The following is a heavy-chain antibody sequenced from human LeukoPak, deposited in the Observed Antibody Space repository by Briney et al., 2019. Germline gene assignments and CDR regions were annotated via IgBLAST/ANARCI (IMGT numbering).Heavy chain of an antibody. CDR3: AGVHCSSTSCYRPRGYFDY. CDR2: INHSGST. D-gene: IGHD2-2*01. CDR1: GGSFSGYY. Sequence: SETLSLTCAVYGGSFSGYYWSWIRQPPGKGLEWIGEINHSGSTNYNPSLKSRVTISVDTSKNQFSLKLSPVTAADTAVYYCAGVHCSSTSCYRPRGYFDYWGQGTLVTVSS. V-gene: IGHV4-34*01. J-gene: IGHJ4*02.